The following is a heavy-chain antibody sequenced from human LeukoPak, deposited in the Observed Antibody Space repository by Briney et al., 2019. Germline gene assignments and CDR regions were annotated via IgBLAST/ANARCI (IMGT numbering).Heavy chain of an antibody. CDR1: GGTFSSYA. Sequence: ASVKVSCKASGGTFSSYAISWVRQAPGQGLEWMGGIIPIFGTANYAQKFQGRVTITTDESTSTAYMELSSLRSEDTAVYYCARGRITIFGVVTPSCYYYMDVWGKGTTVTVSS. D-gene: IGHD3-3*01. V-gene: IGHV1-69*05. CDR2: IIPIFGTA. J-gene: IGHJ6*03. CDR3: ARGRITIFGVVTPSCYYYMDV.